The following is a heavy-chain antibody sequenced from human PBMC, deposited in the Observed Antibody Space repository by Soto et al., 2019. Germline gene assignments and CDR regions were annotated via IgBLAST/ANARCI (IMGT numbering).Heavy chain of an antibody. CDR3: AREPHSDYVMDA. CDR2: IWYDGSSK. J-gene: IGHJ5*01. CDR1: GFIFSSHG. D-gene: IGHD3-16*01. V-gene: IGHV3-33*01. Sequence: PGGSLRLSCAASGFIFSSHGMHWVRQAPGKGLEWVAVIWYDGSSKFYADSVKGRFTISRDNSKNTLYLQMNSLRAEDTAVYYCAREPHSDYVMDAWGQRTPVTVSS.